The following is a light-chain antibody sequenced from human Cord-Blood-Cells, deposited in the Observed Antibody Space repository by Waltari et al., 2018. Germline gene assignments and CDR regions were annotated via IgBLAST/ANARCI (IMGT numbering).Light chain of an antibody. V-gene: IGKV3-15*01. Sequence: EIVMTQSPATLSVSPGERATLSCRASQSVSSNLAWYQQKPGPAPSLLIYGASTRATGIPARVSGMGSGTEFTLTISSLQSEHFAVYYCQQYNNWPPYTFGQGTKLAIK. CDR2: GAS. J-gene: IGKJ2*01. CDR3: QQYNNWPPYT. CDR1: QSVSSN.